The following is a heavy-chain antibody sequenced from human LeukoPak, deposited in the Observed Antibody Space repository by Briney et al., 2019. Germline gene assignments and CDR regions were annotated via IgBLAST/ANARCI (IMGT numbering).Heavy chain of an antibody. J-gene: IGHJ4*02. CDR1: GGTFSSYA. Sequence: SVKVSCKASGGTFSSYAISWVRQAPGQGLEWMGRIIPILGIANYAQKFQGRVTITADKSTSTAYMELSSLRSEDTAVYYCAAGLDIVVVPALDYWGQGTLVTVSS. V-gene: IGHV1-69*04. D-gene: IGHD2-2*01. CDR3: AAGLDIVVVPALDY. CDR2: IIPILGIA.